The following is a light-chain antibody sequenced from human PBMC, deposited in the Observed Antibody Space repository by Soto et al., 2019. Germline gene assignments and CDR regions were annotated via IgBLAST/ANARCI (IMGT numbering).Light chain of an antibody. CDR2: GAS. J-gene: IGKJ5*01. CDR1: QSVSSN. V-gene: IGKV3-15*01. Sequence: EIVMTQSPATLSVSPGERATLSCRASQSVSSNLAWYQQKPGQAPRLLIFGASTRATGIPARLSGSGSGTEFTLTISSIQSEDFAVYYCQQFGSSVTFGQGTRLEI. CDR3: QQFGSSVT.